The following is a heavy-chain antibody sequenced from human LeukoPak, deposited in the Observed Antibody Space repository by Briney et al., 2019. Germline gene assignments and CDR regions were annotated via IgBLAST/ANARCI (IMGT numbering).Heavy chain of an antibody. J-gene: IGHJ3*02. Sequence: PGGSLRLSCVDSGFTFTNAWMSWVRQAPGKGLEWVSSISSSSSYIYYADSVKGRFTISRDNAKNSLYLQMNSLRAEDTAVYYCAREGLYDAFDIWGQGTMVTVSS. CDR2: ISSSSSYI. CDR3: AREGLYDAFDI. V-gene: IGHV3-21*01. CDR1: GFTFTNAW.